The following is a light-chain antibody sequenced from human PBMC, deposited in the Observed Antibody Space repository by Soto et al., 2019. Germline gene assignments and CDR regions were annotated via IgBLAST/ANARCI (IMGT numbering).Light chain of an antibody. V-gene: IGLV2-8*01. J-gene: IGLJ2*01. CDR3: SSYAGSNNL. CDR2: EVT. CDR1: SSDVGGYNY. Sequence: QSALTQPPSASGSPGQSVTISCTGTSSDVGGYNYVSWYQQHPGKAPKLMIYEVTKRPSGVPDRLSGSKSGNTASLTVSGIQAEDEADYYCSSYAGSNNLFGGGTKLTV.